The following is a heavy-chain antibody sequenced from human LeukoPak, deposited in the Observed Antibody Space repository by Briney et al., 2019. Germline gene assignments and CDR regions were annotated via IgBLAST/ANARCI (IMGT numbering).Heavy chain of an antibody. D-gene: IGHD3-10*01. Sequence: PGGSLRLSCAASGFTFNTYGMHWVRQAPGKGLEWVAALSYDGSDKWYTDSVKGRFTISRDNSENTVYLQMNSLRTEDTAVYYCAEDRSYYGAGSFFEYWGQGTLVTVSS. J-gene: IGHJ4*02. V-gene: IGHV3-30*18. CDR1: GFTFNTYG. CDR2: LSYDGSDK. CDR3: AEDRSYYGAGSFFEY.